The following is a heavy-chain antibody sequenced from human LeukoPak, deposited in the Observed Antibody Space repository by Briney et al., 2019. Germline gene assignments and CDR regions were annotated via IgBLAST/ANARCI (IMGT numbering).Heavy chain of an antibody. Sequence: SETLSLTCTVSGGSISSSSYYWGWIRQPPGKGLEWIGSIYYSGSTNYNPSLKSRVTISVDTSKNQFSLKLSSVTAADTAVYYCARCDYRSFYYYMDVWGKGTTVTVSS. V-gene: IGHV4-39*07. CDR1: GGSISSSSYY. J-gene: IGHJ6*03. CDR3: ARCDYRSFYYYMDV. D-gene: IGHD4-17*01. CDR2: IYYSGST.